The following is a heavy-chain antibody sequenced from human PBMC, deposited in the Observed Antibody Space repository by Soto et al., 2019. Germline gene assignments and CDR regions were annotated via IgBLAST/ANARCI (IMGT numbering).Heavy chain of an antibody. CDR3: ARALPSIGRGWFDP. D-gene: IGHD2-15*01. Sequence: EVQLVESGGGLVQPGGSLRLSCAVSGFSVSSNYMSWVRQAPGKGLEWVSIIYSDGSPYYADSVKGRFTISRHNLKNTVYLQMNSLRAEDTAVYYCARALPSIGRGWFDPWGQGTLVTVSS. CDR2: IYSDGSP. V-gene: IGHV3-53*04. J-gene: IGHJ5*02. CDR1: GFSVSSNY.